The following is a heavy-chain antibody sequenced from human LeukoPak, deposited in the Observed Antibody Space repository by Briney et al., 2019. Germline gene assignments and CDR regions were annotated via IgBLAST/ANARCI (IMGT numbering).Heavy chain of an antibody. Sequence: GGSLRLSCAASGFTFSSYEMNWVRQAPGRGLEWVANIKQDGSETYYGDSVKGRFIISRDNAKNSLHLQMNSLRAEDTAVYYCARDRGLMDVWGKGTTVTVSS. CDR1: GFTFSSYE. D-gene: IGHD3-22*01. V-gene: IGHV3-7*01. J-gene: IGHJ6*04. CDR3: ARDRGLMDV. CDR2: IKQDGSET.